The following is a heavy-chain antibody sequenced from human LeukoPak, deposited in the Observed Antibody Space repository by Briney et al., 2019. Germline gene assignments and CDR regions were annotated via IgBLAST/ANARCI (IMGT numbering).Heavy chain of an antibody. J-gene: IGHJ4*02. D-gene: IGHD2-21*02. Sequence: SETLSLTCIVSGVSISGYYWSWIRQPPGKALEWIGHISYIGSATYHPSLRSRVAISMDTSKNQLSLKLTAVTAADAAVYFCARAPGRIPGDGWDYWGQGTLVTVSS. CDR1: GVSISGYY. CDR3: ARAPGRIPGDGWDY. CDR2: ISYIGSA. V-gene: IGHV4-59*01.